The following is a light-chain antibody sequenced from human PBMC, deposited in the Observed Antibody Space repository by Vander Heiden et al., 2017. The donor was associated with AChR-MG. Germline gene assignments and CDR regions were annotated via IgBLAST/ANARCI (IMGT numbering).Light chain of an antibody. CDR3: QQDSGWPRT. Sequence: DIVMTQSPATLSVSPGERATLSCRASQSLNSNLAWYQHKPGQAPRLLIHDTSTRAPGLPGRFSGSGFGTDFTLTISSLQSEDFAVYYCQQDSGWPRTFGPGTKVEI. CDR2: DTS. J-gene: IGKJ3*01. CDR1: QSLNSN. V-gene: IGKV3-15*01.